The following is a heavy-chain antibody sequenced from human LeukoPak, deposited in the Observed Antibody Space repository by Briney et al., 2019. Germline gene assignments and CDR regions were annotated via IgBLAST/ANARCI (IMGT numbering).Heavy chain of an antibody. D-gene: IGHD3-16*01. V-gene: IGHV4-4*02. J-gene: IGHJ4*02. CDR1: GGSISSSNW. Sequence: PSETLSLTCAVSGGSISSSNWWSWVRQPPGKGLEWIGEIYHSGSTNYNPSLKCRVTISVDKSKNQFSLKLSSVTAADTAVYYCARYDYVWGSGGYYFDYWGQGTLVTVSS. CDR2: IYHSGST. CDR3: ARYDYVWGSGGYYFDY.